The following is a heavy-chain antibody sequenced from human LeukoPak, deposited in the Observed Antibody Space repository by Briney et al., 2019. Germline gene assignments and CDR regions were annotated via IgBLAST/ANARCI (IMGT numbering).Heavy chain of an antibody. Sequence: GGSLRLSCAASGFTFSDYYMSWIRQAPGKGLEWVSYISSSGSTIYYADSVKGRFTISRDNAKNSLYLQMNSLGAEDTAVYYCARDLDYGDFVGWFDPWGQGTLVTVSS. CDR3: ARDLDYGDFVGWFDP. CDR1: GFTFSDYY. D-gene: IGHD4-17*01. CDR2: ISSSGSTI. V-gene: IGHV3-11*01. J-gene: IGHJ5*02.